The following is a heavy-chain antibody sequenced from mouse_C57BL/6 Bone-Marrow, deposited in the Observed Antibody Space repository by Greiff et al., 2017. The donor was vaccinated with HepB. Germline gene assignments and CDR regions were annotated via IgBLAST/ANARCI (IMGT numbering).Heavy chain of an antibody. CDR1: GFTFSDYY. V-gene: IGHV5-12*01. CDR2: ISNGGGST. CDR3: ARLTFYYDYDWGWYFDV. J-gene: IGHJ1*03. Sequence: DVKLVESGGGLVQPGGSLKLSCAASGFTFSDYYMYWVRQTPEKRLEWVAYISNGGGSTYYPDTVKGRFTISRDNAKNTLYLQMSRLKSEDTAMYYCARLTFYYDYDWGWYFDVWGTGTTVTVSS. D-gene: IGHD2-4*01.